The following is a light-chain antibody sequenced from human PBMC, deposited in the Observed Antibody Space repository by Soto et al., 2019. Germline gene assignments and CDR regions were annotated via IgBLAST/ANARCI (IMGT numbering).Light chain of an antibody. CDR3: QQYNSYSRT. J-gene: IGKJ1*01. CDR2: DAS. V-gene: IGKV1-5*01. Sequence: DSQMSQSPFTLSASLGDRVSITCRASQNIGSWLAWYHQKPGKAPKLLIYDASSLESGVPSRFSGSGSGTEFTLTISSLQPDDFATYYCQQYNSYSRTFGQGTKVDIK. CDR1: QNIGSW.